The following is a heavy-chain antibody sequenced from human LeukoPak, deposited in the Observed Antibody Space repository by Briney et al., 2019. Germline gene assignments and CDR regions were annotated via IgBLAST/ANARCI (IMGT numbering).Heavy chain of an antibody. Sequence: GASVKVSCKASGYTFTNYGISWVRQARGQGLEWMGWISAYNGNTNYAQKFQGRVTMTTDTSTSTAYMELRSLRSDDAAVYYCARQTRIVGATFRYYMDVWGKGTTVTISS. CDR1: GYTFTNYG. V-gene: IGHV1-18*01. J-gene: IGHJ6*03. CDR2: ISAYNGNT. D-gene: IGHD1-26*01. CDR3: ARQTRIVGATFRYYMDV.